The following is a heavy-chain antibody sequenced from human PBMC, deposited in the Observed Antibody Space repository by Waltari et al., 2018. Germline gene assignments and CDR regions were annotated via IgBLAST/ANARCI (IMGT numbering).Heavy chain of an antibody. V-gene: IGHV1-69*01. CDR2: IIPIFGTA. Sequence: KASGGTFSSYAISWVRQAPGQGLEWMGGIIPIFGTANYAQKFQGRVTITADESTSTAYMELSSLRSEDTAVYYCARDTYYDILTGYYLFDYWGQGTLVTVSS. D-gene: IGHD3-9*01. CDR3: ARDTYYDILTGYYLFDY. J-gene: IGHJ4*02. CDR1: GGTFSSYA.